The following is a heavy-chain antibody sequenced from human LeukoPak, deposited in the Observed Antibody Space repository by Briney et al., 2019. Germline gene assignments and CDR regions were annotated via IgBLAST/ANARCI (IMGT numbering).Heavy chain of an antibody. CDR3: SKEHPLIAGADDAFDI. J-gene: IGHJ3*02. Sequence: GGSLRLSSAASGFTFNSYAMSGVRQAPGKGVEGVSAICGSGGSTSYADAAKGRFTISRDNTKNTLFLQMNSLRAEDTAVYYCSKEHPLIAGADDAFDIWGQGTMVTVSS. CDR1: GFTFNSYA. V-gene: IGHV3-23*01. D-gene: IGHD6-19*01. CDR2: ICGSGGST.